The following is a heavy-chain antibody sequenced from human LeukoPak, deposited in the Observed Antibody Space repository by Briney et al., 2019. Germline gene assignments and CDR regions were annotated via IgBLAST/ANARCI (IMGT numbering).Heavy chain of an antibody. CDR3: ARGWVGWTGYCSSTSCYEGTDYAFDI. CDR1: GFTFDDYG. J-gene: IGHJ3*02. D-gene: IGHD2-2*01. V-gene: IGHV3-20*01. CDR2: INWNGGST. Sequence: PGGSLRLSCAASGFTFDDYGMSWVRQAPGKGLEWVSGINWNGGSTGYADSVKGRFTISRDNAKNSLYLQMNSLRAEDTALYHCARGWVGWTGYCSSTSCYEGTDYAFDIWGQGTMVTVSS.